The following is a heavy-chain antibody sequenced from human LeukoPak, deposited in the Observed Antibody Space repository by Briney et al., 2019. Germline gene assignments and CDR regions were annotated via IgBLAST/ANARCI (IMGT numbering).Heavy chain of an antibody. CDR2: ISAHSGNT. V-gene: IGHV1-18*01. CDR3: ARRVPRGYGGYDIDY. Sequence: ASVKVSCKASGYTFTSYGISWVRQAPGQGLEWMGWISAHSGNTNYAQMLQDRVTMTRDTSTSTAYMDLRNLRSDDTAVYYCARRVPRGYGGYDIDYWGQGTLVTVSS. J-gene: IGHJ4*02. D-gene: IGHD5-12*01. CDR1: GYTFTSYG.